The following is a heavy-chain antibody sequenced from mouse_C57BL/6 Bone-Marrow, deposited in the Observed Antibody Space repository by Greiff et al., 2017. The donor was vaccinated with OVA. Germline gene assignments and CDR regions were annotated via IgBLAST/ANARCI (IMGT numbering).Heavy chain of an antibody. CDR1: GYTFTGYW. Sequence: LMEPGASVKLSCKATGYTFTGYWIEWVKQRPGHGLEWIGEILPGSGSTNYNEKFKGKATFTADTSSNTAYMQLSSLTTEDSAIYYCARELSYGSSWARFAYWGQGTLVTVSA. J-gene: IGHJ3*01. D-gene: IGHD1-1*01. V-gene: IGHV1-9*01. CDR3: ARELSYGSSWARFAY. CDR2: ILPGSGST.